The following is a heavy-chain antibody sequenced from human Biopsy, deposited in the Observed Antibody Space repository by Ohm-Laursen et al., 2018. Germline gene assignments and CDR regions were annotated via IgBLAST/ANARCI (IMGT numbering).Heavy chain of an antibody. V-gene: IGHV1-2*02. D-gene: IGHD3-10*01. J-gene: IGHJ4*02. CDR1: GYTFTDYY. CDR2: INPNSGAT. CDR3: ARDRMTDVFGGPTRTDVFDS. Sequence: SVTASCKASGYTFTDYYIHWVRQSPGQGLEWMGWINPNSGATNSAQKFRDRVTLTRDTSISAVYIDLRRLKSDDAAIYYCARDRMTDVFGGPTRTDVFDSWGQGTPVTVSS.